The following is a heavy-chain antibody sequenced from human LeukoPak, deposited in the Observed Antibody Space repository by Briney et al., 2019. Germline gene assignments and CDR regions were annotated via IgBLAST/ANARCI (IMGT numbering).Heavy chain of an antibody. J-gene: IGHJ4*02. CDR2: IYYSGST. D-gene: IGHD3-22*01. Sequence: KPSETLSLTCTVSGGSISSSSYYWGWIRQPPGKGLEWIGYIYYSGSTNYNPSLKSRVTISVDTSKNQFSLKLSSVTAADTAVYYCARRSVGSSGSYGYWGQGTLVTVSS. CDR1: GGSISSSSYY. CDR3: ARRSVGSSGSYGY. V-gene: IGHV4-61*05.